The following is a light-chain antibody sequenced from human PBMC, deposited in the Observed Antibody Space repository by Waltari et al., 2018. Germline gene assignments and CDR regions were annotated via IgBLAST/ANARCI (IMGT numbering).Light chain of an antibody. CDR2: LLG. V-gene: IGKV2-40*01. CDR1: QSLVNSDDGYTY. J-gene: IGKJ2*01. Sequence: IVMTQTPLSLPVTPGEPASISCRSSQSLVNSDDGYTYLDWFVQKPGQSPQLLLYLLGYRASRVPERFSGAGSGSNFSLQISRVEADDVGVYYCMQRLEFPYTFGRGTRL. CDR3: MQRLEFPYT.